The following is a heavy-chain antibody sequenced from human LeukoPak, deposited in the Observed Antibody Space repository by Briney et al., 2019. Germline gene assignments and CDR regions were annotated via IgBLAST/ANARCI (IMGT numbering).Heavy chain of an antibody. D-gene: IGHD3-22*01. CDR1: GFTFSSYG. J-gene: IGHJ4*02. Sequence: GRSLRLSCAASGFTFSSYGMHWVRQAPGKGLEWVAVISYDGSNKYYADSVKGRFTISRDNSKNTLYLQMNSLRAEDTAVYYCSGAYYDSSGPLDYWGQGTLVTVSS. CDR3: SGAYYDSSGPLDY. V-gene: IGHV3-30*03. CDR2: ISYDGSNK.